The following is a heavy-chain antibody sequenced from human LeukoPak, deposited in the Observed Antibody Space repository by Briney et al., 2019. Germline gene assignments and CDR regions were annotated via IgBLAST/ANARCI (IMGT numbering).Heavy chain of an antibody. CDR3: AKDLARYCSGGSCYPGDY. Sequence: GGSLRLSCAASGFTFSSYVMHWVRQAPGKGLEWVAFIRYDGSNKYYADSVKGRFTISRDNSKNTLYLQMNSLRAEDTAVYYCAKDLARYCSGGSCYPGDYWGQGNLVTVSS. CDR2: IRYDGSNK. CDR1: GFTFSSYV. V-gene: IGHV3-30*02. D-gene: IGHD2-15*01. J-gene: IGHJ4*02.